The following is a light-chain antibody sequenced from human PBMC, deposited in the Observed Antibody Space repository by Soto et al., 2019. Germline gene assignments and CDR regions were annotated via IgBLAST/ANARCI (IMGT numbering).Light chain of an antibody. CDR3: QLFAASLLT. CDR2: GAS. V-gene: IGKV3-20*01. CDR1: QPIDRKF. J-gene: IGKJ4*01. Sequence: EVVLTQSPGTLSLSPGERATLSARASQPIDRKFLAWYQHKPGQAPRLLIHGASTRATCVPDRFSGSGSERAFSLTLSTLEPEAFAVYFCQLFAASLLTFGGGTKVEIK.